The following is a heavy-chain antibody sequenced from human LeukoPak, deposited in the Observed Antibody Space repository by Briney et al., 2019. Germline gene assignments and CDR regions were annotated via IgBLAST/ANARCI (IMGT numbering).Heavy chain of an antibody. D-gene: IGHD6-13*01. Sequence: SETLSLTCSVSGDSLSSSHTYYWGWIRQPPGKGLEWIGSSFFRGSTYSSTSLRSRAVISVGTSKNQFSMKLKSVTAAVTAVYYCGSSHSSSWYDWWGQGTLVTVTS. J-gene: IGHJ4*02. CDR3: GSSHSSSWYDW. CDR2: SFFRGST. CDR1: GDSLSSSHTYY. V-gene: IGHV4-39*07.